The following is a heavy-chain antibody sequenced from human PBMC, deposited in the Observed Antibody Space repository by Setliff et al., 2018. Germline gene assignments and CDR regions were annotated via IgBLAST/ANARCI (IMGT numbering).Heavy chain of an antibody. CDR2: ISPSGST. D-gene: IGHD2-8*01. CDR1: GASITSGGFY. J-gene: IGHJ6*03. Sequence: SETLSLTCSVSGASITSGGFYWTWIRQPAGKGLEWIGHISPSGSTTYNPSVKSRVTISLDTSNNQFSLKLSAVTAADTAVYFCAREDGPNYYYYYMDIWGKGTTVTVSS. V-gene: IGHV4-61*09. CDR3: AREDGPNYYYYYMDI.